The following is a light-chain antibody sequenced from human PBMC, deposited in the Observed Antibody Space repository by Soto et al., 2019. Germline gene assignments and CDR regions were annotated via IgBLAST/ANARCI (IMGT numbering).Light chain of an antibody. CDR3: QQYNNWWT. CDR1: QSVSSN. J-gene: IGKJ1*01. Sequence: EIVMTQSPATLSVSPGERATLSCRASQSVSSNLAWYQQKPGQAPRLLIYGASTRATGIPARFSGSGSGTEFTLTISSLQSEDFAVYYCQQYNNWWTFGHGTKVVIK. CDR2: GAS. V-gene: IGKV3-15*01.